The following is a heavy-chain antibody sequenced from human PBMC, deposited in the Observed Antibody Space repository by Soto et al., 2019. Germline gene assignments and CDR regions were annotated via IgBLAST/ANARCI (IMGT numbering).Heavy chain of an antibody. CDR3: ARLQYTVVTALDI. Sequence: SETLSLTCSVSGVSIGSHFWSWIRQAPGKGPELVGYIYHTVNTNYNPALKSRVTISMDTSENQLSLQLSSVTVADTAVYYCARLQYTVVTALDIWGQGTMVTVSS. CDR1: GVSIGSHF. CDR2: IYHTVNT. V-gene: IGHV4-59*11. J-gene: IGHJ3*02. D-gene: IGHD2-15*01.